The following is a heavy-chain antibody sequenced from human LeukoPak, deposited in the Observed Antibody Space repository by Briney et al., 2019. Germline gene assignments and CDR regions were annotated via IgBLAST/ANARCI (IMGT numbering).Heavy chain of an antibody. CDR3: AKDRASSWWYFDL. J-gene: IGHJ2*01. CDR1: GFIFSNYA. CDR2: IRYDGGNT. D-gene: IGHD1-26*01. Sequence: GGSLRLSCAASGFIFSNYAMQWVRQAPGMGLEWVAFIRYDGGNTYYADSVKGRFTISRDNSKNTLYLQMNSLTTEDTAVYYCAKDRASSWWYFDLWGRGTLVTVSS. V-gene: IGHV3-30*02.